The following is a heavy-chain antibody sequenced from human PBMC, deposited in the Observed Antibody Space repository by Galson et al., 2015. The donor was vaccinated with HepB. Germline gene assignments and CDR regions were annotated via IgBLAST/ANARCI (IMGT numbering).Heavy chain of an antibody. CDR2: IYRGGST. J-gene: IGHJ6*02. V-gene: IGHV3-66*01. CDR1: GFTVSSNY. Sequence: SLRLSCAASGFTVSSNYMNWVRQVPGKGLEWVSVIYRGGSTYYADSVKGRFTISRDNSKNTLFLQMKSLRAEDTAVYYCVRDRRNPKRSGFTYGHTYYYGMDVWGQGTTVTVSS. D-gene: IGHD5-18*01. CDR3: VRDRRNPKRSGFTYGHTYYYGMDV.